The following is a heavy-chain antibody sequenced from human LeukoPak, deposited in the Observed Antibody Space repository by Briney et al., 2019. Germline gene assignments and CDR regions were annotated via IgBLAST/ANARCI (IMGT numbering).Heavy chain of an antibody. Sequence: PGGSLRLSCAASGFPFSSYAMSWVRQAPGKGLEWVSLISSSGASTYYADSVKGRFTISRDNSKHTLYLQMNGLRAEDTAVYFCAKSLYRHSSGDNFDYWGQGTLVTVSS. CDR1: GFPFSSYA. CDR2: ISSSGAST. V-gene: IGHV3-23*01. CDR3: AKSLYRHSSGDNFDY. J-gene: IGHJ4*02. D-gene: IGHD6-25*01.